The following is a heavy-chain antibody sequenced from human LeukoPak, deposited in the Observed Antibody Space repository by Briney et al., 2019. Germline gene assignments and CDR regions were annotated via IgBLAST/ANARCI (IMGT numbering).Heavy chain of an antibody. CDR3: AKDRRGHYDSSGYYFDY. J-gene: IGHJ4*02. D-gene: IGHD3-22*01. V-gene: IGHV3-23*01. Sequence: PGGSLRLSCAASGFTFSIYAMSWVRQAPGKGLEWVSVISGSGGNTYYADSVKGRFTISRDNSKNTLFLQMNSLRADDTAVYYCAKDRRGHYDSSGYYFDYWGQGTLVTVSS. CDR1: GFTFSIYA. CDR2: ISGSGGNT.